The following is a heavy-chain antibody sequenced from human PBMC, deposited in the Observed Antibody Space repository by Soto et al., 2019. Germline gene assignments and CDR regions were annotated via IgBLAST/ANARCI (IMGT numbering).Heavy chain of an antibody. J-gene: IGHJ4*02. Sequence: QVQLVESGEGVVQPGRSLRLSCAASGFTFSSYAMHWVRQSPGKGLEWVAVISYDGSNKYYADSVKGRFTISRDNSKNTLYLQMNSLRAEDTAVYYCARGGYSSSWYFDYWGQGTLVTVSS. CDR1: GFTFSSYA. D-gene: IGHD6-13*01. V-gene: IGHV3-30-3*01. CDR2: ISYDGSNK. CDR3: ARGGYSSSWYFDY.